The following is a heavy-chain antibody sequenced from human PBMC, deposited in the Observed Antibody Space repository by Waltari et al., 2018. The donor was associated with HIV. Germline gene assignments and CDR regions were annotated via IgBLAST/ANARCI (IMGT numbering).Heavy chain of an antibody. J-gene: IGHJ4*02. V-gene: IGHV3-49*03. D-gene: IGHD5-18*01. CDR3: SRSRGYSYGYADY. CDR2: IRSKTYGGTT. Sequence: EVQLVESGGGLVQSGRSLRLSCTASGFTFGDYAMSWFRQAQGKGLEWVGFIRSKTYGGTTEHASSVKDRFTISRDDSKSIAYLQMNSLKTEDTAVYYCSRSRGYSYGYADYWGQGTLVTVSS. CDR1: GFTFGDYA.